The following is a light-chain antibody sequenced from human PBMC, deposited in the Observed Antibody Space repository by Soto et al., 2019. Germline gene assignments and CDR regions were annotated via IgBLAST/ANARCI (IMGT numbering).Light chain of an antibody. J-gene: IGKJ1*01. Sequence: DIQMTQSPSSLSASVGYRVTITCRASQIISTYLNWYQQRAGLAPRLLIYAASSLQSGVPPRFSGSGSGTDFTLTISSLQPEDFATYFCQQTYSAPPTFGQGTKVDIK. CDR1: QIISTY. CDR2: AAS. V-gene: IGKV1-39*01. CDR3: QQTYSAPPT.